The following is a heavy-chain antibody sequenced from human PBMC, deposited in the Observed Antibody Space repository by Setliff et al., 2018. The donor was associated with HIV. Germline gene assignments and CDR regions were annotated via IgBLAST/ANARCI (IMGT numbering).Heavy chain of an antibody. D-gene: IGHD3-10*01. Sequence: PSETLSLTCAVYTESLTRYDWAWIRQSPEKGLEWIGEIDDSGSIICNPSLQSRVTMSVDTSKSQFSLEVRSLTAADTGLYYCARVKSIKTTLVRLWPRFDLWGQGTQVTVSS. CDR1: TESLTRYD. V-gene: IGHV4-34*01. J-gene: IGHJ5*02. CDR2: IDDSGSI. CDR3: ARVKSIKTTLVRLWPRFDL.